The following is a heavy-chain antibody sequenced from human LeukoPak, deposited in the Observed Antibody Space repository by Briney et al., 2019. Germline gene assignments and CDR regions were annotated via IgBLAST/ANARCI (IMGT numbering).Heavy chain of an antibody. J-gene: IGHJ6*03. CDR1: GFNFDNFA. V-gene: IGHV3-48*01. Sequence: PGKSLTLSCVVSGFNFDNFAMHWVRQPLGKGLEWVSNIGTSSTTIYYADSVKGRFTISRDNAKNSLYLQMNSLRADDTAVYYCARFAAGGSYYYYMDVWGKGTTVTVSS. CDR3: ARFAAGGSYYYYMDV. D-gene: IGHD6-25*01. CDR2: IGTSSTTI.